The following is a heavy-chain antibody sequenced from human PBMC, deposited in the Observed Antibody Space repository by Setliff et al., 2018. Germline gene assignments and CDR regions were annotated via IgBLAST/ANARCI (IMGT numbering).Heavy chain of an antibody. J-gene: IGHJ4*02. V-gene: IGHV4-39*01. CDR2: IYYSGTT. CDR1: GGSISTRSYY. D-gene: IGHD6-6*01. Sequence: PSETLSLTCTVSGGSISTRSYYWTWIRQPPGKGLEWIGSIYYSGTTYYNPSLRSRVTISVDTSRNQFSLRLTSVTAADTAVYYCARGGSTIASRPDLVYFDSWGRGALVTVSS. CDR3: ARGGSTIASRPDLVYFDS.